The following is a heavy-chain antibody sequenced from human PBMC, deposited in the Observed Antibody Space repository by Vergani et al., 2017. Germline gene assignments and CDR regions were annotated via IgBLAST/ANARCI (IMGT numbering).Heavy chain of an antibody. J-gene: IGHJ4*02. CDR3: ARGRVGATTNGLDY. D-gene: IGHD1-26*01. CDR2: ISSSGSTI. Sequence: EVQLVESGGGLVQPGGSLRLSCAASGFTFSSYEMNWVRQAPGKGLEWVSYISSSGSTIYYADSVKGRFTISRDNAKNSLYLQMNSLRAEDTAVYYCARGRVGATTNGLDYWGQGTLVTVSS. V-gene: IGHV3-48*03. CDR1: GFTFSSYE.